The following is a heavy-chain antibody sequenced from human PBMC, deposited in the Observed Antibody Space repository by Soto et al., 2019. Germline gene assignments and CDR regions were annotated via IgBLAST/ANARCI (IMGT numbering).Heavy chain of an antibody. Sequence: ASVKVSCKASGYTFISYYIHWVRQAPGQGLEWMGLINPSDAYTDYAQKFQGRVTLTRDTSTSIVYMELSSLRSEDTAIYYCARDHVDTPMTNFDYWGQGTRVTVSS. J-gene: IGHJ4*02. D-gene: IGHD5-18*01. V-gene: IGHV1-46*01. CDR2: INPSDAYT. CDR3: ARDHVDTPMTNFDY. CDR1: GYTFISYY.